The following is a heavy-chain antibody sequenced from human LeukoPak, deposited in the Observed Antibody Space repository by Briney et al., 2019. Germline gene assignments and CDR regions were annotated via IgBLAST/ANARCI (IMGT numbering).Heavy chain of an antibody. D-gene: IGHD3-22*01. V-gene: IGHV1-18*01. J-gene: IGHJ4*02. CDR2: ISAYNGNT. CDR3: ARDPPYYDSSGYYVY. CDR1: GYIFTSYG. Sequence: ASVKVSCKASGYIFTSYGISWVRQAPGQGLEWMGWISAYNGNTNYAQKLQGRVTMTTDTSTSTAYMELRRLRSDDTAVYYCARDPPYYDSSGYYVYWGQGTLVTVSS.